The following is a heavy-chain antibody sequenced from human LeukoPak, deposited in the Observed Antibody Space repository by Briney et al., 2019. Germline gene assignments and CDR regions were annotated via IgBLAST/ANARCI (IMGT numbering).Heavy chain of an antibody. CDR1: GGSINNDDW. Sequence: PSETLSLTCGVSGGSINNDDWWSWLRQPPGKGLEWIGEIHHSGSTNYTPSLKSRVTISIDKSKNQFSLKLSSVTAADTALYYCARRSYYDSTGYYAYWGQGTLVTVSS. D-gene: IGHD3-22*01. V-gene: IGHV4-4*02. CDR2: IHHSGST. J-gene: IGHJ4*02. CDR3: ARRSYYDSTGYYAY.